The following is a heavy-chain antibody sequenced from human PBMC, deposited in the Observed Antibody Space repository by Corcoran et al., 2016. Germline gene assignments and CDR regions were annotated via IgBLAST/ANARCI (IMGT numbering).Heavy chain of an antibody. D-gene: IGHD3-22*01. CDR1: GFTVSSNY. CDR3: ARVQYYYESSGPSDYFDY. J-gene: IGHJ4*02. CDR2: IYSGGST. Sequence: EVQLVESGGGLIQPGGSLRLSCAASGFTVSSNYMSWVRQAPGKGLEWVSVIYSGGSTYYADSVKGRFTISRDNSKNTLYLQMNSLRAEDRAVYYCARVQYYYESSGPSDYFDYWGQGTLVTVSS. V-gene: IGHV3-53*01.